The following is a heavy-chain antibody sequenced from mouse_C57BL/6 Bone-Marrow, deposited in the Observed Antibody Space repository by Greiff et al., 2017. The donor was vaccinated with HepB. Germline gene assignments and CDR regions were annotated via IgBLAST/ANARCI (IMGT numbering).Heavy chain of an antibody. D-gene: IGHD1-1*01. CDR2: IDPSDSYT. CDR3: ARWGGYYYGSSSDY. J-gene: IGHJ2*01. V-gene: IGHV1-59*01. Sequence: QVQLQQPGAELVRPGTSVKLSCKASGYTFTSYWMHWVKQRPGQGLEWIGVIDPSDSYTNYNQKFKGKATLTVDTSSSTAYMQLSSLTSEDSAVYYCARWGGYYYGSSSDYWGQGTTLTVSS. CDR1: GYTFTSYW.